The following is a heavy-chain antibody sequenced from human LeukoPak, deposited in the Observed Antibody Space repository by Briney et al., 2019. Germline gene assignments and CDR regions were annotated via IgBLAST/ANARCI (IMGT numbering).Heavy chain of an antibody. CDR3: VRTPPNWGFDY. CDR1: GYTFTTHD. V-gene: IGHV1-8*01. Sequence: ASVTVSCTASGYTFTTHDINWVRQATGQGLEWLGWMSPNSGDTGYAQKFQGRVTMTSDSSISTAYMELSSLRSEDTAIYYCVRTPPNWGFDYWGQGTLVTVSS. D-gene: IGHD7-27*01. J-gene: IGHJ4*02. CDR2: MSPNSGDT.